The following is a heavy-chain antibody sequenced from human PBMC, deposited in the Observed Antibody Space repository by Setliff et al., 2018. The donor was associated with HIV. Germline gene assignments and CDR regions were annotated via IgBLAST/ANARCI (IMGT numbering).Heavy chain of an antibody. D-gene: IGHD2-21*01. CDR1: GYNFVGYG. CDR3: ARGGPARVALLYWFDP. V-gene: IGHV1-18*01. CDR2: INPYNGNT. Sequence: GASVKVSCKASGYNFVGYGINWLRQAPGQGLEWVGWINPYNGNTKYGQKFQGTVTMTRDTTTSTAYLELRRLRSDDTAVYFCARGGPARVALLYWFDPWGQGTLVTVSS. J-gene: IGHJ5*02.